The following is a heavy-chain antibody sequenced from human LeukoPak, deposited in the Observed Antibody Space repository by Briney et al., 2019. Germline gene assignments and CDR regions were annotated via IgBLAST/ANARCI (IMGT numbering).Heavy chain of an antibody. J-gene: IGHJ4*02. Sequence: PGRSLSLSCEASGFTFNSHSINWVRQAPGQGLEWVAVISSDGNTKHYGDSVRGRFTISRDNSKNTLWLQMSSLRAEDTALYYCARERADAIGAFDSWAREPWSPSPQ. CDR3: ARERADAIGAFDS. D-gene: IGHD2-21*01. CDR2: ISSDGNTK. CDR1: GFTFNSHS. V-gene: IGHV3-30*04.